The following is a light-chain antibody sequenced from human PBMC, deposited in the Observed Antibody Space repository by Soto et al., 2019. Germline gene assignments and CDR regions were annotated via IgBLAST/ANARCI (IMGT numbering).Light chain of an antibody. CDR3: QQYNNWRT. V-gene: IGKV3-15*01. CDR1: QRVSSN. CDR2: GAS. J-gene: IGKJ1*01. Sequence: EIVMTQSPATLSVSPGERATLSCRASQRVSSNLAWYQQKPGQAPRLLIYGASTRATGIPARFSGSGSGTEFTLTISILQSEDFAVYYCQQYNNWRTFGQGTKVEIK.